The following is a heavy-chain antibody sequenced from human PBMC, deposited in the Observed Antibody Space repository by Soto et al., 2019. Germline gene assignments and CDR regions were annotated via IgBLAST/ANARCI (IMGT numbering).Heavy chain of an antibody. J-gene: IGHJ4*02. CDR2: ISYDGSNK. D-gene: IGHD3-22*01. CDR1: GFTFSSYA. V-gene: IGHV3-30-3*01. Sequence: GGSLRLSCAASGFTFSSYAMHWVRQAPGKGLEWVAVISYDGSNKYYADSVKGRFTISRDNSKNTLYLQMNSLRAEDTAVYYCARDIVLYYYDSSGLDYWGQGTLVTVPQ. CDR3: ARDIVLYYYDSSGLDY.